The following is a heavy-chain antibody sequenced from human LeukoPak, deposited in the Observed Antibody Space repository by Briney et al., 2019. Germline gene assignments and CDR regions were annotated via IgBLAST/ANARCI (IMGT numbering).Heavy chain of an antibody. D-gene: IGHD1-26*01. CDR1: GYTFTSYY. CDR2: INPSGGST. CDR3: AGGGPCSGSSGHYFDY. V-gene: IGHV1-46*01. J-gene: IGHJ4*02. Sequence: EASVKVSCKASGYTFTSYYMHWVRQAPGQGLEWMGIINPSGGSTSYAQKFQGRVTMTRDTSTSTVYMELSSLRSEDTAVYYCAGGGPCSGSSGHYFDYWGQGTLVTVSS.